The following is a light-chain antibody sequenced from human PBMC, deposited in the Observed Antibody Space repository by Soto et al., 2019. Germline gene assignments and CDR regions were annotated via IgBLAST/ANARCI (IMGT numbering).Light chain of an antibody. Sequence: EIVLTQSPGTVSFSPGERATLSCRASHSVSSRFLAWYQQKPGQAPRLLMYGASNRATGIPDRFRGSGSGTEFTLTISGLEPEDFAVYFCQHYGSSPPVTFGQGTRLEIK. CDR1: HSVSSRF. CDR3: QHYGSSPPVT. V-gene: IGKV3-20*01. J-gene: IGKJ5*01. CDR2: GAS.